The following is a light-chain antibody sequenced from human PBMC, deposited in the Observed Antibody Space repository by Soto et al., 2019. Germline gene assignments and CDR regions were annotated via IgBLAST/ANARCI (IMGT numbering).Light chain of an antibody. CDR3: QQYESFSRT. J-gene: IGKJ1*01. CDR2: DAS. Sequence: DIQMTQSPSTLPASVGDRVTITCRASQSISTWLAWYQRKPGQAPKLLIYDASTLESGVPSRFTGSGSETDFTLTISSLQPDDFAPFYCQQYESFSRTFGQGTRVEI. V-gene: IGKV1-5*01. CDR1: QSISTW.